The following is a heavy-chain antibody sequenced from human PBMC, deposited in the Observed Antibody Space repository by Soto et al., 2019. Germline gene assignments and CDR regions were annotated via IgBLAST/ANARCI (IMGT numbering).Heavy chain of an antibody. CDR1: GFTFISYG. Sequence: GGSLRLSCAASGFTFISYGIHWFRQSPGKGREWVAVISYDGSNKYYADSVKGRFTISRDNSKNTLYLQMNSLRAEDTAVYYCAKEFRRQQQLLDYYGMDVWGQGTTVTVSS. V-gene: IGHV3-30*18. CDR3: AKEFRRQQQLLDYYGMDV. CDR2: ISYDGSNK. D-gene: IGHD6-13*01. J-gene: IGHJ6*02.